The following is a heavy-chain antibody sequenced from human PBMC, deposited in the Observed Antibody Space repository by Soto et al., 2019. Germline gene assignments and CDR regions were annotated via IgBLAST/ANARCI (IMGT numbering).Heavy chain of an antibody. V-gene: IGHV5-51*01. Sequence: PGESLKISCKCSGYSFTSYWIGLVRQMPGKGLEWMGIIYPGDSDTRYSPSFQGQVTISADKSISTAYLQWSSLKASDTAMYYCARHYDAAAGKWNYDAFDIWGQGTMVTVSS. D-gene: IGHD6-13*01. J-gene: IGHJ3*02. CDR2: IYPGDSDT. CDR1: GYSFTSYW. CDR3: ARHYDAAAGKWNYDAFDI.